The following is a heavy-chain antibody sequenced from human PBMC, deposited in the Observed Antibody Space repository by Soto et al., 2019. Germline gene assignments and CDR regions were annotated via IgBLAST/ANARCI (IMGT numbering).Heavy chain of an antibody. Sequence: PGGSLRLACAASGFTFSNAWMSWVRQAQGKGLEWVGRIKSKTDGGTTDYDAPVKGRFTISRDDSKDTLYLQMNSLKTEDTAVYYCTSDSSYYYDEYGMDVWGQGTTVTVSS. CDR1: GFTFSNAW. V-gene: IGHV3-15*01. J-gene: IGHJ6*02. CDR3: TSDSSYYYDEYGMDV. CDR2: IKSKTDGGTT.